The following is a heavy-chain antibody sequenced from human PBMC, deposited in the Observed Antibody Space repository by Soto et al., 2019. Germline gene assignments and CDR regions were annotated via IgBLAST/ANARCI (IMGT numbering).Heavy chain of an antibody. CDR3: AGGSVDKGDSSGFYEY. Sequence: QVLLQQWGAGLLKPSETLSLTCAVYGGSFSAYYWSWIRQPPGKGLEWIGEINHSGGTSYNPSLKGRVTNSVDQVKGQVLPEADLGAGGGRAVYYCAGGSVDKGDSSGFYEYWGQGTPGTVSS. V-gene: IGHV4-34*01. CDR1: GGSFSAYY. J-gene: IGHJ4*02. CDR2: INHSGGT. D-gene: IGHD3-22*01.